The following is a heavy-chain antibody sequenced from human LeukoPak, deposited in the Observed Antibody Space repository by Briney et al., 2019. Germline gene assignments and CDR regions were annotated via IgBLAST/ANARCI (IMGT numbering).Heavy chain of an antibody. Sequence: SQTLSLTCAVSGGSISSGGYSWSWIRQPPGKGLEWIGYIYHSGSTYYNPSLKSRVAISVDTSKNQFSLKLSSVTAADTAVYYCASFWYYDYVWGSYPPDYWGQGTLVTVSS. J-gene: IGHJ4*02. CDR2: IYHSGST. V-gene: IGHV4-30-2*05. CDR1: GGSISSGGYS. CDR3: ASFWYYDYVWGSYPPDY. D-gene: IGHD3-16*02.